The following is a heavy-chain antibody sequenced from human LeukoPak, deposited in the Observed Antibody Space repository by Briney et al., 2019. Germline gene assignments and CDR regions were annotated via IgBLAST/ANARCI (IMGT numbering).Heavy chain of an antibody. V-gene: IGHV3-13*01. Sequence: GGSLRLSCAASGFTFRSYDMYWVRQPTGKGLEWVSPVVTAADTDHPGSGKGRFTISRDNSKNTLYLQMNSLRAEDTAVYYCAKDGWGRPRYWGQGTLVTVSS. D-gene: IGHD6-19*01. CDR3: AKDGWGRPRY. CDR2: VVTAADT. CDR1: GFTFRSYD. J-gene: IGHJ4*02.